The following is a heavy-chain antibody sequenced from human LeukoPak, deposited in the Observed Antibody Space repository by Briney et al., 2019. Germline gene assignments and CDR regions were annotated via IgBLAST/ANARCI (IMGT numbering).Heavy chain of an antibody. V-gene: IGHV3-23*01. CDR1: GFTFSSYA. CDR3: AKDQPRYCSSTSCYL. J-gene: IGHJ3*01. Sequence: PGGSLRLSCAASGFTFSSYAMSWVRQAPGKGLDWVSAISGSGGSTYYADSVKGRFTISRDNSKNTLYLQMNSLRAEDTAVYYCAKDQPRYCSSTSCYLWGQGTMVTVSS. D-gene: IGHD2-2*01. CDR2: ISGSGGST.